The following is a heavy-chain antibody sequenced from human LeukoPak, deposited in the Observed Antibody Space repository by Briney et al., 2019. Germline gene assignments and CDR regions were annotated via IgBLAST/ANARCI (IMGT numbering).Heavy chain of an antibody. CDR1: GGSISSHY. CDR3: ASLEYSSSSRPRYYYYMDV. D-gene: IGHD6-6*01. V-gene: IGHV4-59*11. Sequence: SETLSLTCTVSGGSISSHYWSWIRQPPGKGLEGIGYIYYSGSTNYNPSLKSRVTISVDTSKNQFSLKLSSVSAADTAVYYCASLEYSSSSRPRYYYYMDVSGKGTTVTVSS. CDR2: IYYSGST. J-gene: IGHJ6*03.